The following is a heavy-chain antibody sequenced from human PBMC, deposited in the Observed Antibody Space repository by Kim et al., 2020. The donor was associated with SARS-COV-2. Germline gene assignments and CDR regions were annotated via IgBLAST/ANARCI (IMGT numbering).Heavy chain of an antibody. V-gene: IGHV2-5*02. J-gene: IGHJ4*02. CDR2: IYWDDDK. CDR1: GFSLSTSGVG. CDR3: ARSRRRYYDFWSGYSGFDY. Sequence: SGPTLVNPTQTLTLTCTFSGFSLSTSGVGVGWIRQPPGKALEWLALIYWDDDKRYSPSLKSRLTITKDTSKNQVVLTMTNMDPVHTATYYCARSRRRYYDFWSGYSGFDYWGQGTLVTVSS. D-gene: IGHD3-3*01.